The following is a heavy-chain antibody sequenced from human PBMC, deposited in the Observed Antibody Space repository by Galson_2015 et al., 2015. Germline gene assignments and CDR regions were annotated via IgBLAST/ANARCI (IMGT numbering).Heavy chain of an antibody. CDR1: GFTFGEYA. CDR2: IRSKAYGGTT. D-gene: IGHD2-15*01. J-gene: IGHJ3*02. V-gene: IGHV3-49*03. Sequence: SLRLSCAASGFTFGEYAMSWFRQAPGKGLEWVAFIRSKAYGGTTEYAASVKGRFTISRDDSKSIAYLQVNSLNTEDTAVYLCTRSYCSGGYCYIGAFDIWGQGTMVTVSS. CDR3: TRSYCSGGYCYIGAFDI.